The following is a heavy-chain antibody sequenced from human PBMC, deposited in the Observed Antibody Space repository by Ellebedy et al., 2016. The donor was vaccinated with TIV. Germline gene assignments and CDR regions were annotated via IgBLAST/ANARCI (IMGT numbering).Heavy chain of an antibody. J-gene: IGHJ4*02. CDR2: IYYSGST. V-gene: IGHV4-59*12. CDR1: GGSISSYY. CDR3: ARGHYVWGSYWGY. Sequence: SETLSLXCTVSGGSISSYYWSWIRQPPGKGLEWIGYIYYSGSTNYNPSLKSRVTISVDRSKNQFSLKLSSVTAADTAVYYCARGHYVWGSYWGYWGQGTLVTVSS. D-gene: IGHD3-16*01.